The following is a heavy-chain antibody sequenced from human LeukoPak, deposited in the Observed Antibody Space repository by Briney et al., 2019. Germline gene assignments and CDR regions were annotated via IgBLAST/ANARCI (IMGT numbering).Heavy chain of an antibody. CDR2: INSDNSEI. J-gene: IGHJ6*03. CDR1: GFTFRSYS. V-gene: IGHV3-21*01. Sequence: GGSLRLSCAAFGFTFRSYSMNWVRQAPGQGLEWLSYINSDNSEIYYADSVKGRFTISRDEAKNSLYLQMNSLRVEDTAVYYCARVELAPYYYYMDVWGKGTTVTVSS. D-gene: IGHD1-7*01. CDR3: ARVELAPYYYYMDV.